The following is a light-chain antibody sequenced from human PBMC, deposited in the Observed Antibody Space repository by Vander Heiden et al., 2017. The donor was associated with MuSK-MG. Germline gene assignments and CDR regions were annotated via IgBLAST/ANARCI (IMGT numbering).Light chain of an antibody. V-gene: IGLV4-69*01. J-gene: IGLJ3*02. CDR3: QTWSTGTLV. CDR2: INGDGRH. CDR1: RGHSTHA. Sequence: QLLLTQSPSASASLGASVQLTCTLSRGHSTHAIAWHQHHPQKGLRYLMMINGDGRHTKGDGIPDRVSGSISAAARSLTISSLQSEDESYYYSQTWSTGTLVFGGGTKVTVL.